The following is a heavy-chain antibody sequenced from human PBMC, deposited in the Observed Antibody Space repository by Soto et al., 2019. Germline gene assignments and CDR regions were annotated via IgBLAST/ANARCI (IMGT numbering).Heavy chain of an antibody. J-gene: IGHJ1*01. Sequence: GGSLRLSCAASGFTFDDYTMHWVRQAPGKGLEWVSLISWDGGSTYYADSVKGRFTISRDNSKNSLYLQMNSLRTEDTALDYCAKDPREYYYDSSGYYPAEYFQHWGQGTLVTVSS. CDR3: AKDPREYYYDSSGYYPAEYFQH. V-gene: IGHV3-43*01. CDR2: ISWDGGST. D-gene: IGHD3-22*01. CDR1: GFTFDDYT.